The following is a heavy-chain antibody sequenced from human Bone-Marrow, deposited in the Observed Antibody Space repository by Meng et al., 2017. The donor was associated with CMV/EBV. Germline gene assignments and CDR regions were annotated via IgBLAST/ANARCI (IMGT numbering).Heavy chain of an antibody. J-gene: IGHJ1*01. CDR1: GYTFTSYG. CDR2: MNPNRGNT. Sequence: ASVKVSCKASGYTFTSYGISWVRQASGQGLEWVGWMNPNRGNTAYAQKFQGRVTMTRDTSTSIAYMELSSLRSGDTAVYYCVGTEYFQHWGQGTLVTVSS. CDR3: VGTEYFQH. V-gene: IGHV1-8*02.